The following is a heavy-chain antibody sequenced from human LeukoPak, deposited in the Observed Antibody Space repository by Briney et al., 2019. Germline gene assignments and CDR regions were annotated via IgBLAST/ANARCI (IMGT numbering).Heavy chain of an antibody. D-gene: IGHD5-18*01. V-gene: IGHV3-30*12. J-gene: IGHJ4*02. CDR2: VYYDGSVK. CDR1: GFTFNIYA. Sequence: TGGSLRLSCAASGFTFNIYAMHWVRQAPGQGLEWVAIVYYDGSVKYYADSVKGRFTISRDNSKNTLPLLMNRLRADDTAVYYCARGDGVEAAMALDYWGQGTLVAVSS. CDR3: ARGDGVEAAMALDY.